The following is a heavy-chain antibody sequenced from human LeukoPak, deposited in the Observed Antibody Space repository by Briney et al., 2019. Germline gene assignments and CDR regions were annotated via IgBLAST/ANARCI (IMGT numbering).Heavy chain of an antibody. CDR1: GYTFTSHY. V-gene: IGHV1-2*02. CDR2: INPNSGGT. J-gene: IGHJ4*02. D-gene: IGHD7-27*01. Sequence: ASVKVSCKASGYTFTSHYMHWVRQAPGQGLEWMGCINPNSGGTNYAQKFQGRVTMTRDTSISTAYMELSRLRSDDTAVYYCARDFSGDPDYWGQGTLVTVSS. CDR3: ARDFSGDPDY.